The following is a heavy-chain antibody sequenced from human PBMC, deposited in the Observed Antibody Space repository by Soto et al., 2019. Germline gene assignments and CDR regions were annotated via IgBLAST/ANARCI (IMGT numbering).Heavy chain of an antibody. CDR2: IYNTGNT. J-gene: IGHJ5*02. CDR3: ARGLGRTGTFDP. V-gene: IGHV4-61*01. CDR1: GDSGTSGSYY. Sequence: SETLSLTCTVSGDSGTSGSYYWSWIRQSPEMGLEWIGYIYNTGNTNYSPFLKSRVTISLDTSKNQFSLKLTSVTAADTAVYYCARGLGRTGTFDPWGQGTLVTVSS. D-gene: IGHD3-16*01.